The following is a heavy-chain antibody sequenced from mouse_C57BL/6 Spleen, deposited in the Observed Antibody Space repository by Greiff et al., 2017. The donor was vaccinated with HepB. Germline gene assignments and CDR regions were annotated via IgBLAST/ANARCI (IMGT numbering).Heavy chain of an antibody. V-gene: IGHV1-42*01. D-gene: IGHD1-1*01. CDR1: GYSFTGYY. J-gene: IGHJ4*01. Sequence: EVHLVESGPELVKPGASVKISCKASGYSFTGYYMNWVKQSPEKSLEWIGEINPSTGGTTYNQKFKAKATLTVDKSSSTAYMQLKSLTSEDSAVYYCARYYGSSYAMDYWGQGTSVTVSS. CDR3: ARYYGSSYAMDY. CDR2: INPSTGGT.